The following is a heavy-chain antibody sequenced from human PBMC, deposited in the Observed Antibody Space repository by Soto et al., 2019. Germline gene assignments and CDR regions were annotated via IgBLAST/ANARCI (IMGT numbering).Heavy chain of an antibody. CDR3: AREEWGATFVS. CDR1: GGTFTAST. CDR2: VIPFSDLT. Sequence: QVLLVQSGAELRKPGSSVKVSCKTSGGTFTASTFSWVRQAPGQGLEWMGRVIPFSDLTDYAQKLQDRLAITADKSTTTLYMELSSLRSEDTAVYFCAREEWGATFVSWGQGTLVTVSS. D-gene: IGHD3-3*01. J-gene: IGHJ5*01. V-gene: IGHV1-69*02.